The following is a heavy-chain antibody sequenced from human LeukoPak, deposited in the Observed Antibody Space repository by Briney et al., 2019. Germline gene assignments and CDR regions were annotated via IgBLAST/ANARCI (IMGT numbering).Heavy chain of an antibody. D-gene: IGHD3-22*01. CDR1: GYTFTTYA. V-gene: IGHV1-3*01. Sequence: ASVKVSCKTSGYTFTTYAIHWVRQAPGDRLEWTGCFNVGHGNTEYSERFQGRVTITTDASATTHFVELSSLRSEDAAVYYCASQYYYGPTGYYGGFDYWGQGTPVTVSS. CDR2: FNVGHGNT. J-gene: IGHJ4*02. CDR3: ASQYYYGPTGYYGGFDY.